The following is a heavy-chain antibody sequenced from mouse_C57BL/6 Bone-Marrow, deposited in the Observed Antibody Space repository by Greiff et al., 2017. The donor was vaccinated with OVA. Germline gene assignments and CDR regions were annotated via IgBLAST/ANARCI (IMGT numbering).Heavy chain of an antibody. D-gene: IGHD1-1*01. CDR3: AREGDAYGSSFTAYYAMDD. CDR1: GSTFTSYG. CDR2: IYPRSGNT. V-gene: IGHV1-81*01. Sequence: VQLQQSGAELARPGASVKLSCKASGSTFTSYGISWVKQRTGQGLEWIGEIYPRSGNTYYTEKFKGKATLTADKSSSPAYMELRSLTSEDSAVDFCAREGDAYGSSFTAYYAMDDWGQGTSVTVSS. J-gene: IGHJ4*01.